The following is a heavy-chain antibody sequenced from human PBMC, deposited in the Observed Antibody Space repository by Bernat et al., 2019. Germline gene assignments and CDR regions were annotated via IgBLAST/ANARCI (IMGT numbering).Heavy chain of an antibody. D-gene: IGHD5-18*01. J-gene: IGHJ4*02. Sequence: EVQLAQSGAEVKKPGESLKISCKGSGYSFTSYWIGWVRQMPGKGLEWMGIIYPGDSDTRYSPSFQGQVTISADKSISTAYLQWSSLKASDTAMYYCARRARGYSYGGPLFDYWGQGTLVTVSS. CDR2: IYPGDSDT. V-gene: IGHV5-51*03. CDR1: GYSFTSYW. CDR3: ARRARGYSYGGPLFDY.